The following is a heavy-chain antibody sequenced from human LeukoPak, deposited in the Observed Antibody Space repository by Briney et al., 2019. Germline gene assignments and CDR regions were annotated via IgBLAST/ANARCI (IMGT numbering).Heavy chain of an antibody. Sequence: GGSLRLSCAATGFTFSSYAMSWVRQAPGKGLEWVSAISGSGGSTYYADSVKGRFTISRDNSKNTLYLQMNSLRAEDTAVYYCAKGSLGYSSSWYDFDYWGQGTLVTVSS. CDR2: ISGSGGST. CDR3: AKGSLGYSSSWYDFDY. J-gene: IGHJ4*02. V-gene: IGHV3-23*01. CDR1: GFTFSSYA. D-gene: IGHD6-13*01.